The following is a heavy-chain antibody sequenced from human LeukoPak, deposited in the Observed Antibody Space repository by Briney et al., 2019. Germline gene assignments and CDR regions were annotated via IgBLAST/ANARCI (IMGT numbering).Heavy chain of an antibody. CDR1: GDSISSSY. CDR3: AGNVRRIAPVL. V-gene: IGHV4-59*01. CDR2: IVNSVKT. Sequence: ASETLSLTCTVSGDSISSSYWSSIRKSPGNRLEWMGYIVNSVKTNYNPSLKSRVTMSMATSKNQFSLKLTSVTAADTAVYYCAGNVRRIAPVLWGQGTKVTVSS. D-gene: IGHD2-21*01. J-gene: IGHJ4*02.